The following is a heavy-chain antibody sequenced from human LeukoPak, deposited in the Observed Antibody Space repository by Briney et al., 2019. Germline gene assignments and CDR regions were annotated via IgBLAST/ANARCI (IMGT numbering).Heavy chain of an antibody. CDR1: GYSFTSYW. J-gene: IGHJ4*02. Sequence: GEPLKISGKGSGYSFTSYWIGWVRQMPGKGLEWMGIIYPGDSDTRYSPSFQGHVTIPADKPISTAYLQWSSLRASDTAMYYCASLAVGATGYWGQGTLVTVSS. V-gene: IGHV5-51*04. D-gene: IGHD1-26*01. CDR3: ASLAVGATGY. CDR2: IYPGDSDT.